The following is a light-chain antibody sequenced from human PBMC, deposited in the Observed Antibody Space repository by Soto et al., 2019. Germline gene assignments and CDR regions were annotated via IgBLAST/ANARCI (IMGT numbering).Light chain of an antibody. CDR1: QSISGW. CDR3: QQSSTYLGT. J-gene: IGKJ1*01. Sequence: DIQMTQSPSTLSASVGDRVTITYRASQSISGWLAWYQHKTGKAPKLLISKASSLESGVPSRFSGSESGEEFTLTISSLQPDDFATYYCQQSSTYLGTFGQGTKVEIK. V-gene: IGKV1-5*03. CDR2: KAS.